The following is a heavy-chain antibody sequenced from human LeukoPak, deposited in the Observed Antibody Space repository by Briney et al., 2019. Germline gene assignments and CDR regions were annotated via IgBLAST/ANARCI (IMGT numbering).Heavy chain of an antibody. CDR2: VYPSDSDT. J-gene: IGHJ3*01. D-gene: IGHD3-9*01. V-gene: IGHV5-51*01. Sequence: GESLKISCKASGYTFTDYWIGWVRQMPGKGLEWMGTVYPSDSDTRYSPSFQGQVTFSVDKTINTAYLQWRSLKASDTAIYFCARQSNYDSLTGYYYYDAFDVWGQGTMVTISS. CDR1: GYTFTDYW. CDR3: ARQSNYDSLTGYYYYDAFDV.